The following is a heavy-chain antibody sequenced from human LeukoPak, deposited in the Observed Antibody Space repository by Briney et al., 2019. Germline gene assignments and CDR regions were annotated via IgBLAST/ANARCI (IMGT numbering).Heavy chain of an antibody. CDR2: IYYSGST. V-gene: IGHV4-59*01. Sequence: PSETLSLTCTVSGGSISSYYWSWIRQPPGKGLEWIGYIYYSGSTNYNPSLKSRVTISVDTSKNQFSLKLSSVTAADTAVYYCARDPAGGPRGWFDPWGQGTLVTVSS. D-gene: IGHD2-15*01. CDR3: ARDPAGGPRGWFDP. J-gene: IGHJ5*02. CDR1: GGSISSYY.